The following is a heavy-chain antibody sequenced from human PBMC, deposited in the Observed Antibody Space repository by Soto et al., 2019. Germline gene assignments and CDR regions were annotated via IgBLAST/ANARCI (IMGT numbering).Heavy chain of an antibody. V-gene: IGHV3-74*01. CDR2: INSDGSST. J-gene: IGHJ4*02. CDR1: GFTFSSYW. D-gene: IGHD6-19*01. Sequence: EVQLVESEGGLVQPGGSLRLSCAASGFTFSSYWMHWVRQAPGKGLVWVSRINSDGSSTSYADSVKGRFTISRDNAKNTLYLQMNSLGAEDTAVYYCARGLGSGPIDYWGQGTLVTVSS. CDR3: ARGLGSGPIDY.